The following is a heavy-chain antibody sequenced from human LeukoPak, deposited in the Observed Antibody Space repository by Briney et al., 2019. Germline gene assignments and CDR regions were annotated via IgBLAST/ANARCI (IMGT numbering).Heavy chain of an antibody. Sequence: GGSLRLSCAASGFTFSSYGMHWVRQAPGKGLEWVAFIRYDGSNKYYADSVKGRFTISRDNSKNTLYLQMNSLRAEDTAVYYCATLVGASVNYFDYWGQGTLVTVSS. CDR3: ATLVGASVNYFDY. J-gene: IGHJ4*02. V-gene: IGHV3-30*02. CDR1: GFTFSSYG. CDR2: IRYDGSNK. D-gene: IGHD1-26*01.